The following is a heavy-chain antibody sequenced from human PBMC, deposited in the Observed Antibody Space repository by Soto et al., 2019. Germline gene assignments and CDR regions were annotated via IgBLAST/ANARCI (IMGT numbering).Heavy chain of an antibody. CDR2: ISGSGGST. J-gene: IGHJ3*02. V-gene: IGHV3-23*01. CDR1: GFTFSRYA. Sequence: GGSLRLSCAGSGFTFSRYAMTWVRQAPGKGLEWVSGISGSGGSTYYADSVKGRFTISRDNSKNMLYLQMNSLRAEVTAVYYCAKDSEWKDAFDIWGQGTMVTVSS. CDR3: AKDSEWKDAFDI. D-gene: IGHD1-1*01.